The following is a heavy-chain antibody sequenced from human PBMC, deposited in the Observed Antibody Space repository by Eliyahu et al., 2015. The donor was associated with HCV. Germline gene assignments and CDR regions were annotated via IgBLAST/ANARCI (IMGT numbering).Heavy chain of an antibody. CDR1: GGSISSXXYY. CDR2: XYYSGST. D-gene: IGHD6-6*01. J-gene: IGHJ6*02. V-gene: IGHV4-39*01. Sequence: QLQLQESGPGLVKPSETLSLTCTVSGGSISSXXYYWGWIRQPPGKGLEWIXSXYYSGSTYYNPSLKRRVTIXVDTSKSQFSLRLSSVTAADTAVYYCDGRKLVTSYYYGMDVWGQGTTVTVSS. CDR3: DGRKLVTSYYYGMDV.